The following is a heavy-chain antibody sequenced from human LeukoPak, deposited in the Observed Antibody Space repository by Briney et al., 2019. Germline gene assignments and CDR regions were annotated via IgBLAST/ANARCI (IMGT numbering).Heavy chain of an antibody. V-gene: IGHV3-11*01. Sequence: PGGSLRLSCAASGFTFSDYYMGWIRQAPGKGLEWVSYISDSGSTIYYADSVKGRFTISRDNAENSLYLQMNSLRVEDTAVYYCARGGYRWGQGTLVTVSS. CDR2: ISDSGSTI. CDR3: ARGGYR. D-gene: IGHD5-18*01. CDR1: GFTFSDYY. J-gene: IGHJ4*02.